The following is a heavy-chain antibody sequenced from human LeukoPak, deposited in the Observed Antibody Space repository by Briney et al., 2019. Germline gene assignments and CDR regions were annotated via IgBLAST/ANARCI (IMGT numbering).Heavy chain of an antibody. CDR3: ARHWFGKTPDYYFDY. Sequence: PSETLSLTCTVSGGSISSYYWSWIRQPPGKGLEWIGYIYYSGSTNYNPSLKSRVTISVDTSKNQFSLKLSSVTAADTAVYYCARHWFGKTPDYYFDYWGQGTLVTVSS. D-gene: IGHD3-10*01. CDR1: GGSISSYY. J-gene: IGHJ4*02. CDR2: IYYSGST. V-gene: IGHV4-59*01.